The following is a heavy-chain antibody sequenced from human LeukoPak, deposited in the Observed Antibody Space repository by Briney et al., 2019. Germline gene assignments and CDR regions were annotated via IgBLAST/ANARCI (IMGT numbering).Heavy chain of an antibody. D-gene: IGHD3-3*01. CDR1: GFTFSSYG. Sequence: GGSLRLSCAASGFTFSSYGMHWVRQAPGKGLEWVAFIRFDGSNKYYADSLKGRFTISRDNSKNTLYLQMNRLRVEDTAVYYCAKGTLRFLEWLFDPWGQGTLVTVSS. CDR2: IRFDGSNK. CDR3: AKGTLRFLEWLFDP. J-gene: IGHJ5*02. V-gene: IGHV3-30*02.